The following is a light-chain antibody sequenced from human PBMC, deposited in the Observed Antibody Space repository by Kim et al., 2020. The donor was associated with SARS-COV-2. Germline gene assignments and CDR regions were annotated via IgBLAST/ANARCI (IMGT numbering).Light chain of an antibody. CDR1: SAHSGYG. Sequence: QPVLTQSPSASASLGASVKLTCTLSSAHSGYGIAWHQQQPDKGPRYLMRLYNDGTHTKGDGIPDRFSGSSSGAERYLTISNLQSDDEADYHCQAWGTDIVVFGGGTQLTVL. CDR2: LYNDGTH. J-gene: IGLJ2*01. CDR3: QAWGTDIVV. V-gene: IGLV4-69*01.